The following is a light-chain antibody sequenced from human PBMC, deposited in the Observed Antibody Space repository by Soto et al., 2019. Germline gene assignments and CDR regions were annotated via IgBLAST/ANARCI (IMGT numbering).Light chain of an antibody. CDR1: TSNIEAGFD. CDR2: DNN. V-gene: IGLV1-40*01. Sequence: QSVLTQPPSGSGAPGQRVTISCTGTTSNIEAGFDVHWYQQLPGTAPKLLIYDNNNRPSGVPDRFSGSKSGTSASLAITGLQAEDEADYYCQSYDGSLSGPVVFGGGTKLTVL. CDR3: QSYDGSLSGPVV. J-gene: IGLJ2*01.